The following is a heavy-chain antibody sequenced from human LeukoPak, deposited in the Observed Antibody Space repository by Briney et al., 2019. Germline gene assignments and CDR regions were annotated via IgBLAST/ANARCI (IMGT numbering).Heavy chain of an antibody. Sequence: GGSLRLSCAASGFAFSDYYMNWIHQAPGKGLEWVSYISSGGNIIHYADSVKGRFTISRDNAKSSLYLQMNSLRVEDTAVYYCARTTVTPDYWGQGTLVTVSS. CDR1: GFAFSDYY. D-gene: IGHD4-17*01. CDR3: ARTTVTPDY. CDR2: ISSGGNII. V-gene: IGHV3-11*01. J-gene: IGHJ4*02.